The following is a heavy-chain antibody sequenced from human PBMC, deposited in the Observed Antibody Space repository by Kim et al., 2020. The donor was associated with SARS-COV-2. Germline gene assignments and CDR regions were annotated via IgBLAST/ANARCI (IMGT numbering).Heavy chain of an antibody. J-gene: IGHJ6*02. CDR3: AARNYSTPGYYGMDV. D-gene: IGHD4-4*01. Sequence: SVKVRFTIARDHSRNTLYLQMDSLRAEDTAFYYCAARNYSTPGYYGMDVWGQGTTVTVSS. V-gene: IGHV3-23*01.